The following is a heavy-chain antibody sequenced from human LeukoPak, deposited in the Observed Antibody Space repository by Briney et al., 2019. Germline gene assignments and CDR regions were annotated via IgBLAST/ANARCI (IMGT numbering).Heavy chain of an antibody. J-gene: IGHJ4*02. CDR1: GFTLSSYA. Sequence: GGALRLSCAASGFTLSSYAMSWVRQAPGKGLEWVSGVICSGGTTYYADSVKGRFTISRDNSKNTLYLQMNSLRAEDKAVYYCAKSPGGSYYYFGSWGQGTLVTVSS. CDR3: AKSPGGSYYYFGS. V-gene: IGHV3-23*01. D-gene: IGHD1-26*01. CDR2: VICSGGTT.